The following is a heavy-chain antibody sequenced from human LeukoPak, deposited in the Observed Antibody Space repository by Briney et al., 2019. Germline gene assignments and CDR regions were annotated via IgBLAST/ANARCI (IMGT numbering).Heavy chain of an antibody. J-gene: IGHJ4*02. CDR3: ARDVVITIFGVDYFDY. Sequence: PGGSLRLSCAASGFTFSSYSMNWVRQAPGKGLEWASSISSSSSYIYYADSVKGRFTISRDNAKNSLYLQMNSLRAEDTAVYYCARDVVITIFGVDYFDYWGQGTLVTVSS. CDR1: GFTFSSYS. D-gene: IGHD3-3*01. CDR2: ISSSSSYI. V-gene: IGHV3-21*01.